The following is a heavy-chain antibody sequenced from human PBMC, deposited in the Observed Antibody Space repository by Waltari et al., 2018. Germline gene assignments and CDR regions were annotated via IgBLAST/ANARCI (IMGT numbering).Heavy chain of an antibody. CDR3: TRDAPPPGGSGSYAAVDY. D-gene: IGHD3-10*01. V-gene: IGHV4-39*07. CDR2: IDYRGST. CDR1: GGSITSSDYS. Sequence: HLQLQESGPGLGKPRGTLSLACPVYGGSITSSDYSWAWIRQPRGKGLGWIGSIDYRGSTEYTPSLKSRVTIALDTSKNQFSLKLSSVTAADTAVYYCTRDAPPPGGSGSYAAVDYWGQGSLVIVSS. J-gene: IGHJ4*02.